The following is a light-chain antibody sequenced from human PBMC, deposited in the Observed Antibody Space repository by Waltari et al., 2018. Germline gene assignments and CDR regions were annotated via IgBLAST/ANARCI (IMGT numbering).Light chain of an antibody. CDR3: ATWDNNLKDVV. J-gene: IGLJ2*01. V-gene: IGLV1-51*01. Sequence: QTVLTPPPSVSAAPRQKVKLPCSASSSPIWNNYVSCYYHLPGAAPKLLIYDNNKRPSGIPDRFSASKSGTSATLGITGLQIGDEADYYCATWDNNLKDVVFGGGTKLTVL. CDR2: DNN. CDR1: SSPIWNNY.